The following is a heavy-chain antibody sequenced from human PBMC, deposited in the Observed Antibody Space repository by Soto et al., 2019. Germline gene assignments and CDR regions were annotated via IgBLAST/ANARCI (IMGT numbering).Heavy chain of an antibody. CDR3: AHRPWGGGVTFDY. J-gene: IGHJ4*02. V-gene: IGHV2-5*01. CDR2: IRWTDDK. CDR1: GFSLSTSGVG. Sequence: QITLKESGPTLVKPTQTLTLTCTFSGFSLSTSGVGVGWIRQPPGKALEWLALIRWTDDKFYSPSLERRLTITKDTPQNPGVLTMSKTDPVETATYFCAHRPWGGGVTFDYWGQGILVTVSS. D-gene: IGHD2-21*02.